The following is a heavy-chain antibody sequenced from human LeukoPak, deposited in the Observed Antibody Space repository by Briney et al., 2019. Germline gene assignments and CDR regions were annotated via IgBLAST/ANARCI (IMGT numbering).Heavy chain of an antibody. CDR1: GNYW. CDR3: VSLYEAY. CDR2: INSDGSWT. D-gene: IGHD2/OR15-2a*01. Sequence: GGSLRLSCAASGNYWMHWVRQAPGKGLVWVSHINSDGSWTSYADSVKGRFTISKDNAKNTVYLQMNNLRAEDTAVYYCVSLYEAYWGRGTLVTVSS. J-gene: IGHJ4*02. V-gene: IGHV3-74*01.